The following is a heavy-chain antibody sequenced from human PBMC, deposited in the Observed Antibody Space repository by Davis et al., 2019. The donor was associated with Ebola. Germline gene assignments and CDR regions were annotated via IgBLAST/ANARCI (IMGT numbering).Heavy chain of an antibody. CDR2: IISDGSSA. CDR3: ASSSSWYLAYDAFDI. Sequence: GESLKISCAASGFTFSMYWMHWVRQVPGKGLMWVSRIISDGSSASYADSVKGRFTISRDNSKNTLYLQMNSLRAEDTAVYYCASSSSWYLAYDAFDIWGQGTMVTVSS. CDR1: GFTFSMYW. D-gene: IGHD6-13*01. J-gene: IGHJ3*02. V-gene: IGHV3-74*01.